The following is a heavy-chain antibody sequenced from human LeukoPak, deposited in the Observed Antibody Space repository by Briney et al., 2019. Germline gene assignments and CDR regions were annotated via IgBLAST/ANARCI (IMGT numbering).Heavy chain of an antibody. CDR2: IIPIFGTA. V-gene: IGHV1-69*13. Sequence: SVNVSCKASGGTFSIYAISWVRQAPGQGLEWMGGIIPIFGTANYAQKFQGRVTITADESTSTAYMELSSLRSEDTAVYYCARADLSPWYSLNEPYNWFDPWGQGTLVTVSS. CDR3: ARADLSPWYSLNEPYNWFDP. CDR1: GGTFSIYA. J-gene: IGHJ5*02. D-gene: IGHD6-13*01.